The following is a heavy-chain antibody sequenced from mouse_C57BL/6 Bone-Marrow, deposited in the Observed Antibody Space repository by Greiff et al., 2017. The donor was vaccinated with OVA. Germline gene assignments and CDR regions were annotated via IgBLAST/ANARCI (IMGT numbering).Heavy chain of an antibody. J-gene: IGHJ1*03. CDR3: ASHYYGSSFYWYFDV. Sequence: QVQLKESGPGLVQPSQSLSITCTVSGFSLTSYGVHWVRQSPGKGLEWLGVIWSGGSTDYNAAFISRLSISKDNSKSQVFFKMNSLQADDTAIYYCASHYYGSSFYWYFDVWGTGTTVTVSS. D-gene: IGHD1-1*01. CDR1: GFSLTSYG. CDR2: IWSGGST. V-gene: IGHV2-2*01.